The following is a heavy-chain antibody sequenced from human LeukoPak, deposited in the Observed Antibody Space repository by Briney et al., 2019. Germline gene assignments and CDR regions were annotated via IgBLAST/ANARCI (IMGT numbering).Heavy chain of an antibody. CDR3: ARVYGSSWRKFSSEYFQH. V-gene: IGHV4-34*01. CDR2: INHSGST. CDR1: GGSFSGYY. J-gene: IGHJ1*01. Sequence: SETLSHTCAVYGGSFSGYYWSWIRQPPGKGLEWIGEINHSGSTNYNPSLKSRVTISVDTSKNQFSLKLSSVTAADTAVYYCARVYGSSWRKFSSEYFQHWGQGTLVTVSS. D-gene: IGHD6-13*01.